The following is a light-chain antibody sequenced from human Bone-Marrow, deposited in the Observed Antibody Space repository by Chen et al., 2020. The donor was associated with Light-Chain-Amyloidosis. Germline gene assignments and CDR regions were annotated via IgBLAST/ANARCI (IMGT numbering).Light chain of an antibody. CDR1: QSLLHSNGHTY. Sequence: DIVLTQSPLALPVTPGEPASISCRSSQSLLHSNGHTYLDWYLQKPGQSPQVLIYLGSERASGVPDRFSGSGSGTDFTLKISRVEAEDVGVYDCMQALQTPLTFGGGTKVEIK. V-gene: IGKV2-28*01. CDR2: LGS. CDR3: MQALQTPLT. J-gene: IGKJ4*01.